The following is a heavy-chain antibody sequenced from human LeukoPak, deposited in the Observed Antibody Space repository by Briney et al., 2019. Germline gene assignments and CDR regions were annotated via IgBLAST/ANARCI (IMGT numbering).Heavy chain of an antibody. CDR2: IYSGGST. J-gene: IGHJ4*02. Sequence: PGGSLRLSCAASGFTVSSNYMSWVRQAPGKGLEWVSVIYSGGSTYYADSVKGRFTISRDNSKNTLYLQMNSLRAEDTAVYYCARDRGYDFWGGYYTAYYFDYWGQGTLVTVSS. CDR3: ARDRGYDFWGGYYTAYYFDY. CDR1: GFTVSSNY. V-gene: IGHV3-66*02. D-gene: IGHD3-3*01.